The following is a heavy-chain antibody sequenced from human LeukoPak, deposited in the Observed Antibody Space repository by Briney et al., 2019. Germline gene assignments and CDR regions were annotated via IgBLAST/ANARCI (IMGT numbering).Heavy chain of an antibody. Sequence: SETLSLTCAVYGGSFSGYYWSWIRQPPGKGLEWIGEINHSGSTNYNPSLKSRVTISVGTSKNQFSLKLSSVTAADTAVYFCAGVYDFWSGYFEYWGQGTVVTVSS. D-gene: IGHD3-3*01. CDR2: INHSGST. CDR1: GGSFSGYY. V-gene: IGHV4-34*01. CDR3: AGVYDFWSGYFEY. J-gene: IGHJ4*02.